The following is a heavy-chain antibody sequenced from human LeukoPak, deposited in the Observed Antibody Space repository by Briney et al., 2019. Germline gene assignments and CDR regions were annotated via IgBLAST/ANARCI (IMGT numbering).Heavy chain of an antibody. CDR1: GFSFSTSP. CDR2: MNNGPGAT. D-gene: IGHD5-12*01. J-gene: IGHJ6*02. CDR3: AKTHYDLLDV. V-gene: IGHV3-23*01. Sequence: GSLRLSCAASGFSFSTSPMSWVRQPPGKGLEWVSAMNNGPGATFHRDSVRGRFTISRDDSKSTLYLQRNSLRAEDTGTYYCAKTHYDLLDVWGQGTTVTVSS.